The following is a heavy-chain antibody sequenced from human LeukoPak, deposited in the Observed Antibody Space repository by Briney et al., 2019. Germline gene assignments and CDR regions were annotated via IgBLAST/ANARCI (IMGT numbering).Heavy chain of an antibody. CDR3: AKDHDYYGLESY. CDR2: IAYDGSNK. V-gene: IGHV3-30*18. CDR1: GFTFSSYG. D-gene: IGHD3-10*01. Sequence: PGRSLRLSCAASGFTFSSYGMHWVRQAPGKGLEWVAFIAYDGSNKYYADSVKGRFTISRDNSKNTLSLQMNSLRAEDTAVYYCAKDHDYYGLESYWGQGTLVTVSS. J-gene: IGHJ4*02.